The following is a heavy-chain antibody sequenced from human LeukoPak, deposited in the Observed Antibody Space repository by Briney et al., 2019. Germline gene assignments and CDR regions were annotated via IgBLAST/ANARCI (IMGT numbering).Heavy chain of an antibody. CDR1: GGTFSSYA. Sequence: SVKVSGKASGGTFSSYAISWVRQAPGQGLEWMGGVIPIFGTANYAQKFQGRVTITADESTSTAYMELSSLRSEDTAVYYCARDLNSVYYYGSGSSDYWGQGTLVTVSS. V-gene: IGHV1-69*01. CDR2: VIPIFGTA. D-gene: IGHD3-10*01. CDR3: ARDLNSVYYYGSGSSDY. J-gene: IGHJ4*02.